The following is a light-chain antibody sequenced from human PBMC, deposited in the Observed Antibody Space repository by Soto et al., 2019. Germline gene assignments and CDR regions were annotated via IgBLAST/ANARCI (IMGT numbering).Light chain of an antibody. Sequence: EIVMTQSPATLSVSPGEGATLSCRASQSIKRSSLAWYQQKPGQAPRLLIFGASTRVTGIPARFSGSGSGTEFSLTISSLQSEDFAVYYCQQYMNLPTFGQGTRLEIK. J-gene: IGKJ5*01. CDR3: QQYMNLPT. CDR2: GAS. V-gene: IGKV3-15*01. CDR1: QSIKRSS.